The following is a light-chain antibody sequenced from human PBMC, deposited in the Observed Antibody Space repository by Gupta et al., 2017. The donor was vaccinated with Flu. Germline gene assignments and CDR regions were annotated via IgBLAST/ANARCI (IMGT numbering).Light chain of an antibody. CDR3: QQYGLSPKT. CDR1: QSVTSNY. Sequence: ERATLSCRASQSVTSNYSAWYQQKPGQSPSLLIYGASSRATGIPDRFSGSGSGTDFTLTISRLEPEDFAVYYCQQYGLSPKTFGQGTKVEV. J-gene: IGKJ1*01. V-gene: IGKV3-20*01. CDR2: GAS.